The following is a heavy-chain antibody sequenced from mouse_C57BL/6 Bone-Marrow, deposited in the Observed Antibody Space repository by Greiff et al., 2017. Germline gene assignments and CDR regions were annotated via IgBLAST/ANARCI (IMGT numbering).Heavy chain of an antibody. Sequence: QVQLKQPGAELVKPGASVKLSCKASGYTFTSYWMHWVKQRPGQGLEWIGMIHPNSGSTNYNEKFKSKATLTVDKSSSTAYMQLSSLTSEDSAVYYCASTVVAGGYFDVWGTGTTVTVSS. V-gene: IGHV1-64*01. J-gene: IGHJ1*03. D-gene: IGHD1-1*01. CDR3: ASTVVAGGYFDV. CDR2: IHPNSGST. CDR1: GYTFTSYW.